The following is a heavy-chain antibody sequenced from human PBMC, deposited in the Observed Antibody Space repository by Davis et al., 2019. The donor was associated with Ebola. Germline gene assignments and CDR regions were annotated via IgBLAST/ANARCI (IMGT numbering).Heavy chain of an antibody. CDR1: GYTFTSYG. J-gene: IGHJ5*02. V-gene: IGHV1-18*01. D-gene: IGHD3-3*01. Sequence: ASVKVSCKASGYTFTSYGISWVRQAPGQGLEWMGWISAYNGNTNYAQKLQGRVTMTTDTSTSTAYMELRSLRSDDTAVYYCARGPHLYYDFWSGSPRENWFDPWGQGTLVTVSS. CDR2: ISAYNGNT. CDR3: ARGPHLYYDFWSGSPRENWFDP.